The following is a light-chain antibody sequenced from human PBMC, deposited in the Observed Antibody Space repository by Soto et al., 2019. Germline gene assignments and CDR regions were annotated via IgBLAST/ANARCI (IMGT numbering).Light chain of an antibody. V-gene: IGKV1-5*01. CDR2: DAS. Sequence: DIQMTQCPSTLSASVGAIVTITCRASESVNTWLAWYQQKPGKAPVLLIYDASSLKSGVPSRFSGSGSGTEFTLTITSLQPDDFAIYYCQHYHGYPFTFGPGTKVGYQ. J-gene: IGKJ3*01. CDR1: ESVNTW. CDR3: QHYHGYPFT.